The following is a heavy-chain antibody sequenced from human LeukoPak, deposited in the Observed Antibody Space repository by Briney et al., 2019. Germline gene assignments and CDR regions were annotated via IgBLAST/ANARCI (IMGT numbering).Heavy chain of an antibody. Sequence: SETLSLTCTVSGGSISSGGYYWSWIRQHPGKGLEWIGYIYYSGSTYYNPSLKSRVTISVDTSKNQFSLKLNSVTAADTAVYYCARTGIAASSYYFDYWGQGTLVTVSS. CDR2: IYYSGST. J-gene: IGHJ4*02. V-gene: IGHV4-31*03. CDR3: ARTGIAASSYYFDY. D-gene: IGHD6-13*01. CDR1: GGSISSGGYY.